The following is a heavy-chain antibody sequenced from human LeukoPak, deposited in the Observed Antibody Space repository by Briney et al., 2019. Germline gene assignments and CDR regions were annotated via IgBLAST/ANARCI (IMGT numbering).Heavy chain of an antibody. Sequence: PGRSLRLSCAASGFTFDDYAMHWVRQAPGKGLEWVSGISWNSGSKGYADSVKGRFTISRDNAKNSLYLQMNSLRAEDTAVYYCVREIRENAVGLPATRNYYYGLDVWGLGTTVTVS. CDR1: GFTFDDYA. D-gene: IGHD1-26*01. J-gene: IGHJ6*02. V-gene: IGHV3-9*01. CDR2: ISWNSGSK. CDR3: VREIRENAVGLPATRNYYYGLDV.